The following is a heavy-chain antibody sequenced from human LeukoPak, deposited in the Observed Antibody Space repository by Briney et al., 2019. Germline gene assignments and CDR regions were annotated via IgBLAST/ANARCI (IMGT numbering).Heavy chain of an antibody. CDR1: GFTFSDYY. Sequence: SGGSLRLSCAASGFTFSDYYMSWVRQAPGKGLEWVSTISGSGSSTYYADSVKGRFTISRDNSNNTLYLQMNSLRADDTALYYCAKVRHRGGFLDYWGQGTLVTVSS. CDR2: ISGSGSST. J-gene: IGHJ4*02. V-gene: IGHV3-23*01. CDR3: AKVRHRGGFLDY. D-gene: IGHD3-10*01.